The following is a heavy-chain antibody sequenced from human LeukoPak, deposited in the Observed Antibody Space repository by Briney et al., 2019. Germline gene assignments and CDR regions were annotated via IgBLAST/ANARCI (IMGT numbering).Heavy chain of an antibody. D-gene: IGHD5-24*01. CDR3: ARGDGYNDAEYLQH. CDR2: IWYDGSNK. CDR1: GFTFSSYG. V-gene: IGHV3-33*01. Sequence: GSSLRLSCAASGFTFSSYGMHWGRQAPGKGLKRVAVIWYDGSNKYYGDSVKGRFTISRDNSKKTLYLQMNSLRVEDTAVYYCARGDGYNDAEYLQHWGQGTLVTVS. J-gene: IGHJ1*01.